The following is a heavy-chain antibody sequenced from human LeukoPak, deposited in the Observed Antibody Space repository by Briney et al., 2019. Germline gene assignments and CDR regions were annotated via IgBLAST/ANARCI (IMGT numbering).Heavy chain of an antibody. D-gene: IGHD3-3*01. CDR2: IYHSGST. V-gene: IGHV4-30-2*01. CDR1: GGSISSGGYS. Sequence: SETLPLTCAVSGGSISSGGYSWSWIRQPPGKGLEWIGYIYHSGSTYYNPSLKSRVTISVDRSKNQFSLKLSSVTAADTAVYYCARAGDFWSGPDYWGQGTLVTVSS. CDR3: ARAGDFWSGPDY. J-gene: IGHJ4*02.